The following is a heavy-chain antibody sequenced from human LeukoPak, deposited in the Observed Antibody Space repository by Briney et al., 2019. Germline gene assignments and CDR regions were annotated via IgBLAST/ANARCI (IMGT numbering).Heavy chain of an antibody. CDR1: VFTFSSYP. CDR3: AKEALAGDYFDY. D-gene: IGHD6-19*01. CDR2: ISGSAGST. Sequence: GVSLRLSCAASVFTFSSYPMSCVRHSPGEGLEGVSAISGSAGSTYYAESVKGPFTIARDNSKNTLHLQMNSLRDQDTAVYSCAKEALAGDYFDYWGQGTLVTVSS. V-gene: IGHV3-23*01. J-gene: IGHJ4*02.